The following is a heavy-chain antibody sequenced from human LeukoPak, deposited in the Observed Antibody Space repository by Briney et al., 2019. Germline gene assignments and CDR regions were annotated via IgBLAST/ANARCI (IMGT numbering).Heavy chain of an antibody. CDR1: GFTFSSYE. Sequence: GGSLRLSCAASGFTFSSYEMSWVRQAPGKGLEWVSYISSSGSTIYYADSVKGRFTISRDNAKNSLYLQMNSPRAEDTAVYYCARDGDYSSSGGFGDYWGQGTLVTVSS. V-gene: IGHV3-48*03. CDR2: ISSSGSTI. D-gene: IGHD6-13*01. CDR3: ARDGDYSSSGGFGDY. J-gene: IGHJ4*02.